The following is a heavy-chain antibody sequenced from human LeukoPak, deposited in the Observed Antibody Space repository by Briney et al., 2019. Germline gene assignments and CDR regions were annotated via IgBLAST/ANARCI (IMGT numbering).Heavy chain of an antibody. D-gene: IGHD1-14*01. V-gene: IGHV3-23*01. CDR2: ISGSGGST. CDR1: GFAFSNYA. J-gene: IGHJ4*02. Sequence: PGGSLRLSCAASGFAFSNYAMTRVRQAPGKGLEWVSVISGSGGSTYYVDSVKDRFTISRGNSKNTLYLQLNSLRAEDTAVYYCAKARIPAGNHFDYWGQGTLATVST. CDR3: AKARIPAGNHFDY.